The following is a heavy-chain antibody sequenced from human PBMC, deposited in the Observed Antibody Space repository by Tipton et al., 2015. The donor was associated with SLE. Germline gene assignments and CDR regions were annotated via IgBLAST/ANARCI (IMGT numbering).Heavy chain of an antibody. D-gene: IGHD6-25*01. V-gene: IGHV4-4*07. J-gene: IGHJ4*02. Sequence: TLSLTCNVSGVSISSSYWSWIRQPAGKGLEWIGRIYTSGSTNYNPSLKSRLTISVDTSKNQFSLKLSSVTAADTAVYFCARQDLGRAATLTFDIWGLGTLVTVSS. CDR2: IYTSGST. CDR3: ARQDLGRAATLTFDI. CDR1: GVSISSSY.